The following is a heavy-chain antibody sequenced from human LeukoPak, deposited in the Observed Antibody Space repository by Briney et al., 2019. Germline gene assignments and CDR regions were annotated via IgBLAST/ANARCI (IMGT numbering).Heavy chain of an antibody. Sequence: SQTLSLTCAISGDSVSSNSAVWNWIRQSPSRGLEWLGRTYYRSKWYNDYAVSVRSRITINSDTSKNHISLQLNSVTPEDTAVYYCARGKGGTGFDYWGQGTLVTVSS. J-gene: IGHJ4*02. CDR1: GDSVSSNSAV. CDR3: ARGKGGTGFDY. CDR2: TYYRSKWYN. V-gene: IGHV6-1*01. D-gene: IGHD1-26*01.